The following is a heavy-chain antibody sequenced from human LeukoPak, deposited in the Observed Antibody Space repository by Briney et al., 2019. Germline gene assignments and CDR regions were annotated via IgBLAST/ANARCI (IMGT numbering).Heavy chain of an antibody. V-gene: IGHV4-61*02. Sequence: PSQTLSLTCTVSGGSISSGSYYWSWIRQPAGKGLEWIGRIYTSGSTNYNPSLKSRVTISVDTSKNQLSLRLSSVTAADTAVYYCARVKRATMGYDYWGQGTLVTVSS. CDR1: GGSISSGSYY. J-gene: IGHJ4*02. CDR2: IYTSGST. CDR3: ARVKRATMGYDY. D-gene: IGHD3-10*01.